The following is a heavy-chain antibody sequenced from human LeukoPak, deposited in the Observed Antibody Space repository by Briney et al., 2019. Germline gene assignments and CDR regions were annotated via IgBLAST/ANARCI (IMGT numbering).Heavy chain of an antibody. CDR1: GGSISSYY. CDR3: ARGQPRRTRIAAARVHGDAFDT. Sequence: SETLSLTCTVSGGSISSYYWSWIRQPPGKGLEWIGEINHSGSTNYNPSLKSRVTISVDTSKNQFSLKLSSVTAADTAVYYCARGQPRRTRIAAARVHGDAFDTWGQGTMVTVSS. J-gene: IGHJ3*02. CDR2: INHSGST. V-gene: IGHV4-34*01. D-gene: IGHD6-13*01.